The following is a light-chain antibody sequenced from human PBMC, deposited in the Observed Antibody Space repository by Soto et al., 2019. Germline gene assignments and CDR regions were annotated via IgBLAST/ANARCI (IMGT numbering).Light chain of an antibody. CDR2: GAS. CDR3: QQYNNWPPT. CDR1: QSVSSN. J-gene: IGKJ1*01. Sequence: ESALPRCPARVSFSSGERGTLSCRASQSVSSNLAWYQQKPGQAPRLLIYGASTRATGIPARFSGSGSGTEFTLTISSLQSEDFAVYYCQQYNNWPPTFGQGTKVDIK. V-gene: IGKV3-15*01.